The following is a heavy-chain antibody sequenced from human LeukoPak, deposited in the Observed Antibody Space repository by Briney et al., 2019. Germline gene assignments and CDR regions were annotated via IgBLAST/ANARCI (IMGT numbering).Heavy chain of an antibody. CDR3: AKPLYYYDSSGPDAFDI. Sequence: GGSLRLSCAASGFTFSSYGMHLVRQAPGKGLEWVAVRSYDGSNKYYADSVKGRFTISRDNSKNALYLQMNSLRAEDTAVYYCAKPLYYYDSSGPDAFDIWGQGTMVTVSS. J-gene: IGHJ3*02. CDR1: GFTFSSYG. CDR2: RSYDGSNK. V-gene: IGHV3-30*18. D-gene: IGHD3-22*01.